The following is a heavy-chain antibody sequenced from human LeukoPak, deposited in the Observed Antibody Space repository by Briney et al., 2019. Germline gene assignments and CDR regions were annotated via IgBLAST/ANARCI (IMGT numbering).Heavy chain of an antibody. V-gene: IGHV4-59*12. Sequence: SETLSLTCTVSGGSISSYYWSWIRQPPGKGLEWIGYIYYSGSTNYNPSLKSRVTISVDTSKNQFSLKLSSVTAADTAVYYCARSSTTVTIDYWGQGTLVTVSS. D-gene: IGHD4-17*01. CDR1: GGSISSYY. CDR2: IYYSGST. CDR3: ARSSTTVTIDY. J-gene: IGHJ4*02.